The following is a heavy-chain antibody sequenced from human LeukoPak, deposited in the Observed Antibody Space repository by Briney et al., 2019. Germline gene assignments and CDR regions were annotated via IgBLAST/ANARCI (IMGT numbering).Heavy chain of an antibody. D-gene: IGHD6-19*01. CDR1: GFTFSSYG. CDR3: AKEAISSGWHFDY. CDR2: IRYDGSNK. V-gene: IGHV3-30*02. Sequence: PGGSLRLSCAASGFTFSSYGMNWVRQAPGKGLEWVAFIRYDGSNKYYADSVKGRFTISRDNSKNTLYLQMNSLRAEDTAVYYCAKEAISSGWHFDYWGQGTLVTVSS. J-gene: IGHJ4*02.